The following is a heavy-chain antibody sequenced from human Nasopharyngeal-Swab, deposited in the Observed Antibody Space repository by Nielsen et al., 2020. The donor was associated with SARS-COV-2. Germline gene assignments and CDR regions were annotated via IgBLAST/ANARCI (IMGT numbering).Heavy chain of an antibody. D-gene: IGHD6-19*01. CDR1: GGSISSGSYY. CDR2: IYTSGST. Sequence: SETLSLTCTVSGGSISSGSYYWSWIRQPAGKGLEWIGRIYTSGSTNYNPSLKSRVTISVDTSKNQFSLKLSSATAADTAVYYCARDGAVAVVWGQGTLVTVSS. J-gene: IGHJ4*02. CDR3: ARDGAVAVV. V-gene: IGHV4-61*02.